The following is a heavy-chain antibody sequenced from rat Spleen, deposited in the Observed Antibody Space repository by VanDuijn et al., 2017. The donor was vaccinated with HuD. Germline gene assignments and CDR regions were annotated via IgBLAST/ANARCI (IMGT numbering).Heavy chain of an antibody. CDR2: IGYEGSST. D-gene: IGHD1-8*01. V-gene: IGHV5-29*01. J-gene: IGHJ2*01. CDR3: ARHRYKRTVAAVDY. CDR1: GFTFSDYS. Sequence: EVQLVESDGGLVQPGRSLKLSCAASGFTFSDYSMAWVRQAPTKGLEWVATIGYEGSSTYYRDSVRGRFTVSRDNAKSTLYLQMDSLRSEDTATYYCARHRYKRTVAAVDYWGQGVMVTVSS.